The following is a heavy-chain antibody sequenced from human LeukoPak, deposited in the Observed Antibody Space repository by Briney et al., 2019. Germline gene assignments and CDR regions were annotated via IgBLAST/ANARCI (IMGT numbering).Heavy chain of an antibody. Sequence: AETLSLTCTVSGGSISSSSYYWGWIRPPPGKGLEWIGSIYYSGSTYYHPSHKSRVTISVDSSKNQFSLKLSSVTAADTAVYYCARHGIYYDSSGYYFIWYFDLWGRGTLVTVSS. D-gene: IGHD3-22*01. CDR2: IYYSGST. CDR1: GGSISSSSYY. V-gene: IGHV4-39*01. CDR3: ARHGIYYDSSGYYFIWYFDL. J-gene: IGHJ2*01.